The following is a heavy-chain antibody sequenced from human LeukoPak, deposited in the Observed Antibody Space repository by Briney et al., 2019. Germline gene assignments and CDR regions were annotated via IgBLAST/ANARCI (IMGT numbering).Heavy chain of an antibody. CDR1: GFTFRSYS. Sequence: GGSLRLSCAASGFTFRSYSMNWVRQAPGKGLEWVSSISSSSNYIFYADSVRGRFTISRDNAKNSLYLQMNSLRAEDTAVYYCAIQGGGRFGDRWGQGTLVTVSS. D-gene: IGHD3-10*01. J-gene: IGHJ4*02. CDR2: ISSSSNYI. V-gene: IGHV3-21*01. CDR3: AIQGGGRFGDR.